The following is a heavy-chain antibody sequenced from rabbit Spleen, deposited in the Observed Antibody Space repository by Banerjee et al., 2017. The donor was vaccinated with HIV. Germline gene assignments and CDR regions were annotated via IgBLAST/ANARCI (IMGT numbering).Heavy chain of an antibody. CDR3: ARDPYVFNGGDPANL. V-gene: IGHV1S40*01. CDR2: VYSTSGGTT. J-gene: IGHJ4*01. CDR1: GFSFSSRYW. D-gene: IGHD2-1*01. Sequence: QSLEESGGDLVKPGASLTLTCTASGFSFSSRYWICWVRQAPGKGLEWIACVYSTSGGTTAYASWAKGRFTISKTSSTTVTLQMTSLTAADTATYFCARDPYVFNGGDPANLWGPGTLVTVS.